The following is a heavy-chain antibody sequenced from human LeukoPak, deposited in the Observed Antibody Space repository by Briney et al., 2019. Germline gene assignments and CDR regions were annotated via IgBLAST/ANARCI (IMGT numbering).Heavy chain of an antibody. D-gene: IGHD6-19*01. CDR3: ARVGARVAGFDP. J-gene: IGHJ5*02. V-gene: IGHV3-69-1*01. CDR2: ISSSSYI. CDR1: GFTVSSNS. Sequence: GGSLRLSCTVSGFTVSSNSMSWVRQAPGKGLEWVSSISSSSYIYYADSVKGRFTISRDSAKNSLYLQMNSLRAEDTAVYYCARVGARVAGFDPWGQGTLVTVSS.